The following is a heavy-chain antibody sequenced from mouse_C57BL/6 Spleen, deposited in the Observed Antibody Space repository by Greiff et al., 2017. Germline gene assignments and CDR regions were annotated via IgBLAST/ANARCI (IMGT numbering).Heavy chain of an antibody. CDR2: ISSGSSTI. V-gene: IGHV5-17*01. Sequence: EVKLVESGGGLVKPGGSLKLSCAASGFTFSDYGMHWVRQAPEKGLEWVAYISSGSSTIYYADTVKGRFTISRDNAKNTLFLQMTSLRSEDTAMYYCARDHYGSSTGYFDYWGQGTTLTVAS. CDR3: ARDHYGSSTGYFDY. J-gene: IGHJ2*01. CDR1: GFTFSDYG. D-gene: IGHD1-1*01.